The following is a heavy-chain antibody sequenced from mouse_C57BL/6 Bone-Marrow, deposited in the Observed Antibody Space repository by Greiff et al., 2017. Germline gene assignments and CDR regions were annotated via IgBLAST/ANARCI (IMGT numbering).Heavy chain of an antibody. Sequence: QVQLQQPGAELVKPGASVKLSCKASGYTFTSYWMQWVKQRPGQGLEWLGEIDPSDSYTNYNQKFKGKATLTVDTSSSTAYMQLSILTSEDSAVYYCAREVYGSSPYYAMDDWGQGTSVTVSS. CDR2: IDPSDSYT. CDR1: GYTFTSYW. V-gene: IGHV1-50*01. CDR3: AREVYGSSPYYAMDD. J-gene: IGHJ4*01. D-gene: IGHD1-1*01.